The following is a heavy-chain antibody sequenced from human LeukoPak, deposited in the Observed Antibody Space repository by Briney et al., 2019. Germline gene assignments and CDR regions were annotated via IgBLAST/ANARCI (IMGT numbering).Heavy chain of an antibody. Sequence: GGSLRLSCAASGFTFSSYSMNWVRQAPGKGLEWVPSISSSSSYIYYADSVKGRFTISRDNAKNSLYLQMNSLRAEDTAVYYCARKAGYGDYGYNWFDPWGQGTLVTVSS. CDR2: ISSSSSYI. D-gene: IGHD4-17*01. V-gene: IGHV3-21*01. CDR3: ARKAGYGDYGYNWFDP. J-gene: IGHJ5*02. CDR1: GFTFSSYS.